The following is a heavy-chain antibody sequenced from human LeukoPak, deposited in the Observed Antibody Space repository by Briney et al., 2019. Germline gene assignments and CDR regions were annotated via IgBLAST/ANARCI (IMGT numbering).Heavy chain of an antibody. D-gene: IGHD2-2*01. V-gene: IGHV1-2*02. CDR1: GYTFTGYY. J-gene: IGHJ4*02. CDR3: ARENFKYQLPGDY. Sequence: ASVKVSCKASGYTFTGYYMHWVRQAPGQGLEWMGWINPNSGGTNYAQKFQGRVTMTRDTSISTAYMELSRLRSDDTAVYYCARENFKYQLPGDYWGQGTLVTVSS. CDR2: INPNSGGT.